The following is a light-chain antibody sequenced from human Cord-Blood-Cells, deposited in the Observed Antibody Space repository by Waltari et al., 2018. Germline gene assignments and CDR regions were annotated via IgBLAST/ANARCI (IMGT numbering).Light chain of an antibody. J-gene: IGLJ3*02. CDR1: SSDVGGYNY. CDR2: DVS. Sequence: QSALTQPASVSGSPGQSITISCTGTSSDVGGYNYVSWYQQHPGQAPTLVIYDVSNRPSGVSNRFSGAKSGNTASLTISGLQAEDEADYYCSSYTSSSTVFGGGTKLTVL. V-gene: IGLV2-14*03. CDR3: SSYTSSSTV.